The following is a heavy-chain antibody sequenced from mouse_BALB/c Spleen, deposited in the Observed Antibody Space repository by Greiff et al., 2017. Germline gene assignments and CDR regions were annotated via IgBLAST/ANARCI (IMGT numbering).Heavy chain of an antibody. CDR1: GYTFTSYW. CDR3: AREDYYGSSPFDY. V-gene: IGHV1-87*01. CDR2: IYPGDGDT. D-gene: IGHD1-1*01. Sequence: QVQLQQPGAELVKPGASVKLSCKASGYTFTSYWMQWVKQRPGQGLEWIGAIYPGDGDTRYTQKFKGKATLTADKSSSTAYMQLSSLASEDSAVYYCAREDYYGSSPFDYWGQGTTLTVSS. J-gene: IGHJ2*01.